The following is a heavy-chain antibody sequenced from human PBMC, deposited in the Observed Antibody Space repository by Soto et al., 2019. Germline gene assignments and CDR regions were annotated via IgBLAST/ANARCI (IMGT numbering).Heavy chain of an antibody. CDR1: GGSFSGYY. Sequence: SETLSLTCAVYGGSFSGYYWSWIRQPPGKGLEWIGEINHSGSTNYNPYLKSRVTISVDTSKNQFSLKLSSVTAADTAVYYCARGKTYYDFWSGYPIERKTRPYYLDYWGQGTLVTVSS. J-gene: IGHJ4*02. V-gene: IGHV4-34*01. CDR2: INHSGST. D-gene: IGHD3-3*01. CDR3: ARGKTYYDFWSGYPIERKTRPYYLDY.